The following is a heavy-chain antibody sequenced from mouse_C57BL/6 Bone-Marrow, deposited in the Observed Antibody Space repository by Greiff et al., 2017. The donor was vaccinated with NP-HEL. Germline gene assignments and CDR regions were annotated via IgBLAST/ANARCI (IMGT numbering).Heavy chain of an antibody. D-gene: IGHD2-4*01. J-gene: IGHJ4*01. V-gene: IGHV1-76*01. CDR1: GYTFTDYY. Sequence: VQLQQSGAELVRPGASVKLSCKASGYTFTDYYINWVKQRPGQGLEWIARIYPGSGNTYYNEKFKGKATLTAEKSSSTAYMQLSSLTSEDSAVYFCARGYDYLYAMDYWGQGTSVTVSS. CDR2: IYPGSGNT. CDR3: ARGYDYLYAMDY.